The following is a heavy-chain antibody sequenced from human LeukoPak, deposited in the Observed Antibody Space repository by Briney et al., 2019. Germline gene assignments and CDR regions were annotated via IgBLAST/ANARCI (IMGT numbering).Heavy chain of an antibody. V-gene: IGHV4-59*08. Sequence: SETLSLTCTVSGGSISSYYWSWFRQPPGKGLEWIGYMYYSGITNYNPSLKSRVTISVNTSKNQFSLKLSSVTAADTAVYYCARRVAVAGNYYFDYWGQGTLVTVSA. D-gene: IGHD6-19*01. CDR2: MYYSGIT. CDR1: GGSISSYY. J-gene: IGHJ4*02. CDR3: ARRVAVAGNYYFDY.